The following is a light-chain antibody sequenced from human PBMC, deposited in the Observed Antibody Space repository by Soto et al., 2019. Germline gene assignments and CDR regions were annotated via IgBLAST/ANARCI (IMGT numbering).Light chain of an antibody. V-gene: IGKV1-5*03. CDR2: KAS. CDR1: QTISSW. Sequence: DIQMTQSPSTLSAFVGDRVTITCRASQTISSWLAWYQQKPGKAPKLLIYKASSLESGVPFRFGGSGSETEFTLTINSLQPEDFATYYCQQYHNYPWTFGQGTKVEVK. CDR3: QQYHNYPWT. J-gene: IGKJ1*01.